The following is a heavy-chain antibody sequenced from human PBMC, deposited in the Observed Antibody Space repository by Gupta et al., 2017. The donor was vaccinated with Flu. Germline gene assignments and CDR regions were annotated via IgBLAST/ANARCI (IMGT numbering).Heavy chain of an antibody. CDR2: ISWNSGNI. Sequence: VQLVESGGGLVQPGGSLRLACAASGFTFDDYAMHWVRQPPGKGLEWVSGISWNSGNIDYADSVKGRFTISRDNAKNALYLQMTSLSTDDTAFYYCTKGFYGSGTNVFDSWGQGTLVTVSS. CDR1: GFTFDDYA. D-gene: IGHD3-10*01. V-gene: IGHV3-9*01. CDR3: TKGFYGSGTNVFDS. J-gene: IGHJ4*02.